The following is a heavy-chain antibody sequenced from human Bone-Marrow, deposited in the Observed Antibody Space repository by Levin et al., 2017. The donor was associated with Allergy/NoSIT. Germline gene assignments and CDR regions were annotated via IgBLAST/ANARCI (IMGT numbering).Heavy chain of an antibody. CDR1: GFTFSNYA. J-gene: IGHJ6*02. CDR2: LSYDGSSK. Sequence: LSLTCAASGFTFSNYALHWVRQAPGKGLEWVAGLSYDGSSKWYAESVKGRFTISRDNSKNTVYLQMSSLSPGDTALFYCAKDTLVRGMYPGMDVWGQGTTVTVSS. V-gene: IGHV3-30*04. D-gene: IGHD2-15*01. CDR3: AKDTLVRGMYPGMDV.